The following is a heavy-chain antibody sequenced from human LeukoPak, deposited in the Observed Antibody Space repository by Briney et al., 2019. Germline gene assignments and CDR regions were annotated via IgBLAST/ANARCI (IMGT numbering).Heavy chain of an antibody. D-gene: IGHD6-13*01. J-gene: IGHJ4*02. Sequence: SETLSLTCTVSGGSTSSYYWSWIRQPPGKGLEWIGYIYYSGSTNYNPSLKSRVTISADTSKNQFSLKLSSVTAADTAVYYCARRYSSSWYYFDYWGQGTLVTVSS. CDR1: GGSTSSYY. CDR3: ARRYSSSWYYFDY. CDR2: IYYSGST. V-gene: IGHV4-59*08.